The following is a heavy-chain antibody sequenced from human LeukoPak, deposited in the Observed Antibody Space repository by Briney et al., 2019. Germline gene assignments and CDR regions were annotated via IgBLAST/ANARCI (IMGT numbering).Heavy chain of an antibody. D-gene: IGHD2-2*01. V-gene: IGHV1-2*02. J-gene: IGHJ4*02. CDR3: ARDGDYYCSSTSCSDGYFDY. CDR2: INPNSGGT. Sequence: ASVKVSCKASGYTFTGYYMHWVRQATGQGLEWMGRINPNSGGTNYAQKFQGRVTITADKSTSTAYMELSSLRSEDTAVYYCARDGDYYCSSTSCSDGYFDYWGQGTLVTVSS. CDR1: GYTFTGYY.